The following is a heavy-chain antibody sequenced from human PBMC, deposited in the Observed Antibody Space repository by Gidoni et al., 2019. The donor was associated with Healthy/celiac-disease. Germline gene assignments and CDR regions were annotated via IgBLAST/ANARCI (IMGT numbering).Heavy chain of an antibody. D-gene: IGHD3-22*01. CDR2: ISSSSSTI. J-gene: IGHJ4*02. CDR3: ARDWAYYYDSSGYYPPPFDY. V-gene: IGHV3-48*02. Sequence: EVQLVESGGGLVQPGGSLRLSCAASGFTFSSYSMNWVRQAPGKGLEWVSYISSSSSTIYYADSVKGRFTISRDNAKNSLYLQMNSLRDEDTAVYYCARDWAYYYDSSGYYPPPFDYWGQGTLVTVSS. CDR1: GFTFSSYS.